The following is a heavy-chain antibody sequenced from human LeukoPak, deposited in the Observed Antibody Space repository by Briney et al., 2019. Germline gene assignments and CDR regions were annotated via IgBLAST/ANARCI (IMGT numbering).Heavy chain of an antibody. CDR3: ARSGRLGYCSGGSCFRWDY. Sequence: GEALKISCKVSGYSFTNYWIGWVRQMPGKGLEWMGIIYPDDSYTKYSLSFQGQVTISADESISTAYLQWSSLKASDTAMYYCARSGRLGYCSGGSCFRWDYWGQGTLVT. J-gene: IGHJ4*02. D-gene: IGHD2-15*01. V-gene: IGHV5-51*01. CDR2: IYPDDSYT. CDR1: GYSFTNYW.